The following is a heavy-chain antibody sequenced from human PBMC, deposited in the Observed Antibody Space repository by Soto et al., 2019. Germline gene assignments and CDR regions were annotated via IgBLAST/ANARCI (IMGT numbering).Heavy chain of an antibody. CDR2: INSDGITT. V-gene: IGHV3-74*03. D-gene: IGHD2-15*01. CDR3: AKVKGGSGARGDPLDL. Sequence: EVQLVESGGGPVQAGGSLRLSCAASGLTLSNYWMQWVRQGPGKGLVWVAHINSDGITTKYAESVKGRFTISRDDAKNMLYVQMNRLRHDDTAVYYCAKVKGGSGARGDPLDLWGQGILVTVSS. CDR1: GLTLSNYW. J-gene: IGHJ5*02.